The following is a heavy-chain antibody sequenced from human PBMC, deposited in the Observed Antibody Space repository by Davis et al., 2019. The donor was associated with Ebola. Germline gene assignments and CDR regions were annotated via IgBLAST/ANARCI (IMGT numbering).Heavy chain of an antibody. V-gene: IGHV3-48*01. D-gene: IGHD3-22*01. Sequence: GESLKISCVASGFSFSRYDMNWVRQAPGKGLEWVSYISTGRTTLKYADSVKGRFTISRDNAKNSLYLQMNSLRAEDTAVYHCARGGYYDSSGYSHAAFDIWGQGTMVTVSS. CDR3: ARGGYYDSSGYSHAAFDI. CDR1: GFSFSRYD. J-gene: IGHJ3*02. CDR2: ISTGRTTL.